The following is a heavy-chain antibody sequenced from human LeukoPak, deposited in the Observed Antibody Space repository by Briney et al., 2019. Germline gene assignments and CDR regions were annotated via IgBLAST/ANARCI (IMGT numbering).Heavy chain of an antibody. CDR1: GGTFSSYA. Sequence: SVNVSCKASGGTFSSYAISWVRQAPGQGLEWMGGSIPIFGTANYAHKFPGRVTITAEESTSTAYMELRSLRSEDTAVYYCASEGMVLAYCGGDCYTFDYGGQGTLVTVSS. D-gene: IGHD2-21*01. CDR3: ASEGMVLAYCGGDCYTFDY. CDR2: SIPIFGTA. V-gene: IGHV1-69*13. J-gene: IGHJ4*02.